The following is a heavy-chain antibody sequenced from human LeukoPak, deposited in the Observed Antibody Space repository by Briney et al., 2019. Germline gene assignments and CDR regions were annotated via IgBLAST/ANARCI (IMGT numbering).Heavy chain of an antibody. J-gene: IGHJ4*02. CDR2: IYSGGST. D-gene: IGHD2/OR15-2a*01. V-gene: IGHV3-53*01. Sequence: GGALRLSCGASWVSVSSNYISWGRQAPGKGLEWVSVIYSGGSTYYADSVKGRFTISRDNSKNTLYLQMNSLRAEDTAVYYCAAFSAWGQGTLVTVSS. CDR1: WVSVSSNY. CDR3: AAFSA.